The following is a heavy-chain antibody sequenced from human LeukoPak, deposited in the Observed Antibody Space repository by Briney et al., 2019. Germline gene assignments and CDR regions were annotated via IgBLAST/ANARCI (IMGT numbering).Heavy chain of an antibody. CDR2: FDPEDGET. J-gene: IGHJ5*02. D-gene: IGHD3-10*01. Sequence: GASVKVSCKVSGYTLTELSMHWVRQAPGKGLEWMGGFDPEDGETIYAQKFQGRVTMTEDTSTDTAYMALSSLRSEDTAVYYCARGRLLWFGEYNWFDPWGQGTLVTVSS. CDR1: GYTLTELS. CDR3: ARGRLLWFGEYNWFDP. V-gene: IGHV1-24*01.